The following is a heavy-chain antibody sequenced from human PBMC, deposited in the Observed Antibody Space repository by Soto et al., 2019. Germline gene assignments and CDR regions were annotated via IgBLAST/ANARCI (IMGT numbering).Heavy chain of an antibody. D-gene: IGHD3-10*01. CDR3: ARGVRGHYGFDV. Sequence: EVQLVESGGGLVQPGGSLRLSCAASGFTFSDYWIHWVRQAPGKGLVWVSRIKFDGSSANYADSVKGRFTISRDNARDTVYLPMNSLRAEDTAVYYCARGVRGHYGFDVWGQGTMVTASS. V-gene: IGHV3-74*01. CDR1: GFTFSDYW. CDR2: IKFDGSSA. J-gene: IGHJ3*01.